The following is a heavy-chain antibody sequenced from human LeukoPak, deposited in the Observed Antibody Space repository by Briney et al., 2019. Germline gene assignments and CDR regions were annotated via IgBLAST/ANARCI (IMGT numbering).Heavy chain of an antibody. Sequence: GASVKVSCKASGYTFTSYGISWVRQAPGQGLEWMGWISAYSGNTNYAQKLQGRVTMTTDTPTSTAYMELRSLRSDDTAVYYCARDLPTRDYYDSSGYYRYWGQGTLVTVSS. V-gene: IGHV1-18*01. CDR1: GYTFTSYG. J-gene: IGHJ4*02. CDR2: ISAYSGNT. D-gene: IGHD3-22*01. CDR3: ARDLPTRDYYDSSGYYRY.